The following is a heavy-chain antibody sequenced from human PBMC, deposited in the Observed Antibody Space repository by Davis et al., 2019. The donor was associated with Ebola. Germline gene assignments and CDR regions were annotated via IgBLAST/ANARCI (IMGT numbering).Heavy chain of an antibody. CDR2: IYHSGST. V-gene: IGHV4-4*02. J-gene: IGHJ6*02. Sequence: SETLSLTCAVSGGSISSSNWWSWVRQPPGKGLAWIGAIYHSGSTNYNPSLKSRVTISVDKSKNQFSLKLSSVTAADTAVYYCARDRYYYGMDVWGQGTTVTVSS. CDR1: GGSISSSNW. CDR3: ARDRYYYGMDV.